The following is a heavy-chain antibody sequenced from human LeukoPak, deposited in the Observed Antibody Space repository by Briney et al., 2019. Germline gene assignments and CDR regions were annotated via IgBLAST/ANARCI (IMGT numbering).Heavy chain of an antibody. CDR2: IIPILGIA. CDR3: ARDQGQVDNDY. Sequence: ASVKVSCKASGGTFSSYAISWVRQAPGQGLEWMGRIIPILGIANYAQKFQGRVTITADKSTSTAYMELSSLRSEDTAVYYCARDQGQVDNDYWGQGTLVTVSS. D-gene: IGHD2-15*01. V-gene: IGHV1-69*04. J-gene: IGHJ4*02. CDR1: GGTFSSYA.